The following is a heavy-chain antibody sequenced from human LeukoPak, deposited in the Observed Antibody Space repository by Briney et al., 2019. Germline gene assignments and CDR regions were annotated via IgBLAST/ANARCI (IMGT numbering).Heavy chain of an antibody. J-gene: IGHJ6*04. CDR3: ARRCSSSWPTEPYYYYGMDV. V-gene: IGHV1-69*01. D-gene: IGHD6-13*01. CDR1: GGTFSSYA. Sequence: GSSVKVSCKASGGTFSSYAISWVRQAPGQGLEWMGGIIPIFGTANYAQKFQGRVTITADESTSTAYMELSSLRSEDTAVYYCARRCSSSWPTEPYYYYGMDVWGKGTTVTVSS. CDR2: IIPIFGTA.